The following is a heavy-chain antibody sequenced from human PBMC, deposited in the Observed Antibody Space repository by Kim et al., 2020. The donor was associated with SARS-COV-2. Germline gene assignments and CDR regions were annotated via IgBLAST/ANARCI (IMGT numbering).Heavy chain of an antibody. D-gene: IGHD6-13*01. CDR3: ARHRHISSWYATFDY. J-gene: IGHJ4*02. V-gene: IGHV4-31*03. Sequence: SETLSLTCTVSGGSISSGGYYWSWIRQHPGKGLEWIGYIYYSGSTYYNPSLKSRVTISVDTSKNQFSLKLSSVTAADTAVYYCARHRHISSWYATFDYWGQGTLVTVSS. CDR1: GGSISSGGYY. CDR2: IYYSGST.